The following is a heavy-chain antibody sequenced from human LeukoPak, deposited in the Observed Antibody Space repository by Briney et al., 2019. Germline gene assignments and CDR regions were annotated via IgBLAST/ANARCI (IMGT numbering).Heavy chain of an antibody. CDR1: GYTFTGYY. Sequence: ASVTVSCKASGYTFTGYYMHWVRQAPGQGLEWMGRINPNSGGTNYAQKFQGRVTMTRDTSISTAYMELSRLRSDDTAVYYCARVQSYDFWSGYQVIYGMDVWGQGTTVTVSS. V-gene: IGHV1-2*06. D-gene: IGHD3-3*01. CDR3: ARVQSYDFWSGYQVIYGMDV. J-gene: IGHJ6*02. CDR2: INPNSGGT.